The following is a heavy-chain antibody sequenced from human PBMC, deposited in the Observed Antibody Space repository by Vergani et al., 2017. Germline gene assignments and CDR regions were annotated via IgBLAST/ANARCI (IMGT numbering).Heavy chain of an antibody. V-gene: IGHV3-30-3*01. CDR1: GFTFSSYA. D-gene: IGHD3-3*01. Sequence: QVQLVESGGGVVQPGRSLRLSCAASGFTFSSYAMHWVRQAPGKGLEWVAVISHDGSNKYYADSVKGRFTISRDNSKNTLYLQMNSLRAEDTAVYYCARGPISRVRFLEWLLIYWGQGTLVTVSS. CDR2: ISHDGSNK. J-gene: IGHJ4*02. CDR3: ARGPISRVRFLEWLLIY.